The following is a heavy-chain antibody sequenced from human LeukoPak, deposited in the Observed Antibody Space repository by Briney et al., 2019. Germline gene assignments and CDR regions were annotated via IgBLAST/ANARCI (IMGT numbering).Heavy chain of an antibody. CDR1: GYTFTGYY. V-gene: IGHV1-18*04. D-gene: IGHD5-12*01. CDR3: ARIPYGYSGYDYYFDY. Sequence: ASVKVSCKASGYTFTGYYMHWVRQAPGQGLEWMGWVSAYNGNTHYAQKYQGRVTMTTDSFMRTAYMELRSLRSDDTAIYFCARIPYGYSGYDYYFDYWGQGALVTVSS. CDR2: VSAYNGNT. J-gene: IGHJ4*02.